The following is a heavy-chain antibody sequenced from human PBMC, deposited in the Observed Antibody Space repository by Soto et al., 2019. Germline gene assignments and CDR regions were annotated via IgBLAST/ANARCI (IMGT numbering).Heavy chain of an antibody. D-gene: IGHD4-17*01. J-gene: IGHJ3*02. Sequence: ASETLSLTCAVYGGSFSGYYWSWIRQPPGKGLEWIGEINHSGSTNYNPSLKSRVTISVDTSKNQFSLKLSSVTAADTAVYYCARGLEIDHYGDYVWAFDIWGQGTMVTVSS. V-gene: IGHV4-34*01. CDR3: ARGLEIDHYGDYVWAFDI. CDR2: INHSGST. CDR1: GGSFSGYY.